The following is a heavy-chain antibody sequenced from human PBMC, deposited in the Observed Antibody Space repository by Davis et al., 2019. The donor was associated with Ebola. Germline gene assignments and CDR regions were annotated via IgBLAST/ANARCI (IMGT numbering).Heavy chain of an antibody. CDR3: AKGGSGWPSDYSYGMGV. CDR2: VTSSGGGT. CDR1: GFVFRNYV. D-gene: IGHD6-19*01. V-gene: IGHV3-23*01. Sequence: GESLKISCAASGFVFRNYVMSWVRQAPGKGLEWVSAVTSSGGGTYYADSVKGRFTISRDNSKNTLYLQMTSLRVDDTAVYYCAKGGSGWPSDYSYGMGVWGKGTTVTVSS. J-gene: IGHJ6*04.